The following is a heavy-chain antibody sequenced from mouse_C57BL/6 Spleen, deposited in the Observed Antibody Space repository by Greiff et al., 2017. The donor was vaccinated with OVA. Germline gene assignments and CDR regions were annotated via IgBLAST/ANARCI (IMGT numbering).Heavy chain of an antibody. D-gene: IGHD1-3*01. Sequence: EVQLQQSGAELVRPGASVKLSCTASGFNIKDDYMHWVKQRPEQGLEWIGWIDPENGDTEYASKFQGKATITADTSSNTAYLQLSSLTSEDTAVYYCTTGGVRGRYWGQGTSVTVSS. CDR1: GFNIKDDY. CDR3: TTGGVRGRY. CDR2: IDPENGDT. J-gene: IGHJ4*01. V-gene: IGHV14-4*01.